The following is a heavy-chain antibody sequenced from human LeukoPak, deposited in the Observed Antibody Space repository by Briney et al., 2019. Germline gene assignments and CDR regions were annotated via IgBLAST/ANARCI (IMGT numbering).Heavy chain of an antibody. J-gene: IGHJ4*02. V-gene: IGHV4-34*01. CDR2: INHSGST. Sequence: SETLSLTCAVYGGSFTGYYWSWIRQPPGKGLEWIGEINHSGSTNYNPSLKSRVTISVDTSKNQFSLKLSPVTAADTAVYYCARSDYGGKAYWGQGTLVTVSS. CDR3: ARSDYGGKAY. D-gene: IGHD4-23*01. CDR1: GGSFTGYY.